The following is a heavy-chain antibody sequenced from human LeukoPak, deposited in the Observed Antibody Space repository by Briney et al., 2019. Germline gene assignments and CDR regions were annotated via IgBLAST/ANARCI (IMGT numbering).Heavy chain of an antibody. J-gene: IGHJ4*02. Sequence: SGTLSLTCAVSGGSISSNNWWGWVRQPPGKGLEWIGEIYHSGSPNYNPSPKSRVTISVDKSRNHFSLNLSSVTAADTAVYYCARVNINNWHSCDYWGQGTLVTVSS. CDR2: IYHSGSP. CDR1: GGSISSNNW. CDR3: ARVNINNWHSCDY. D-gene: IGHD1-1*01. V-gene: IGHV4-4*02.